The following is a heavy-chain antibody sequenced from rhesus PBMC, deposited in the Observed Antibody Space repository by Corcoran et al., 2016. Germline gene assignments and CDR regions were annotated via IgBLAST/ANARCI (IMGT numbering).Heavy chain of an antibody. J-gene: IGHJ4*01. D-gene: IGHD3S6*01. CDR1: GGSFSSYW. Sequence: QVQLQESGPGLVKPSETLSLTCAVSGGSFSSYWWSWIRQPPGKGLEWIGEINGNRGSTNYNPSLKSRVTISTDASKNQFSLKLSSVTAADTAVYYCARLGDDYGYYYTPYFDYWGQGVLVTVSS. V-gene: IGHV4-80*01. CDR3: ARLGDDYGYYYTPYFDY. CDR2: INGNRGST.